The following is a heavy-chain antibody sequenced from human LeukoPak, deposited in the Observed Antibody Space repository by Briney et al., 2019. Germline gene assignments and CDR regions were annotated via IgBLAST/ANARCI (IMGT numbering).Heavy chain of an antibody. CDR2: INHSGST. Sequence: PSETLSLTCAIYSGSFSGYYWSWIRQPPGKGLEWIGEINHSGSTNYNPSLKSRLTISLDTSKNQFSLKLSSVTAADTAVYYCAREGRKSRGVDIVRKKETGYYYMDVWGKGTTVTVSS. D-gene: IGHD2-15*01. CDR1: SGSFSGYY. CDR3: AREGRKSRGVDIVRKKETGYYYMDV. V-gene: IGHV4-34*01. J-gene: IGHJ6*03.